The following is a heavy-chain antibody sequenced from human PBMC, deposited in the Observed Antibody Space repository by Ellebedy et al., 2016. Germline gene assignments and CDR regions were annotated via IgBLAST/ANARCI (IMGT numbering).Heavy chain of an antibody. CDR2: ISASKGNT. Sequence: ASVKVSRXASDYTFTSYGISWVRQAPGQGLEWMGWISASKGNTDYAQKFQGRVTMTTDTSTSTAYMELRSLRSDDTAVYYCARAGRGGYNYDFDYWGQGTLVTVSS. D-gene: IGHD5-24*01. CDR1: DYTFTSYG. CDR3: ARAGRGGYNYDFDY. J-gene: IGHJ4*02. V-gene: IGHV1-18*01.